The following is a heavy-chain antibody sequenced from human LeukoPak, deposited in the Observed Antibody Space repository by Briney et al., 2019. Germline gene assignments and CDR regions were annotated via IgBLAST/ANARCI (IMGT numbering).Heavy chain of an antibody. CDR3: ARLNFGSEDY. J-gene: IGHJ4*02. V-gene: IGHV1-18*01. D-gene: IGHD3-10*01. CDR2: ISAYNGNT. Sequence: ASVKVSCKTSGYTFTSYGISWVRQAPGQGLEWMGWISAYNGNTNYAQKLQGRATVTTETSTSTAYMELRSLRSDDTAVYYCARLNFGSEDYWGQGTLVTVSS. CDR1: GYTFTSYG.